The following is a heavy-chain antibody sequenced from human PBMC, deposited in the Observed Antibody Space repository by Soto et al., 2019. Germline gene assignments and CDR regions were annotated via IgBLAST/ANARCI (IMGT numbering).Heavy chain of an antibody. Sequence: QVQLVQSGAEVKKPGSSVKVSCKASGGTFSSYAISWVRQAPGQGLEWMGGIIPIFGTANYAQKFQGRVTITADKATSTAYMELSSLRSEDKAVYYCAAPLGYYYGMDVWGQGTTGTVSS. J-gene: IGHJ6*02. V-gene: IGHV1-69*06. CDR2: IIPIFGTA. CDR3: AAPLGYYYGMDV. CDR1: GGTFSSYA.